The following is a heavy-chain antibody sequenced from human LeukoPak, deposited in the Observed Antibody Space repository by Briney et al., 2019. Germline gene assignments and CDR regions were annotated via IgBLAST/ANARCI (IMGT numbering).Heavy chain of an antibody. V-gene: IGHV1-18*01. CDR3: ARARDVGPVATRFDP. D-gene: IGHD5-12*01. CDR1: GYTFTSYG. Sequence: GASVKVSCKASGYTFTSYGISWVRQAPGQGLEWMGWISAYNGNTNYAQKLQGRVTMTTDTSTSTAYMELRSLRSDDTAVYYCARARDVGPVATRFDPWGQGTLVTVSS. CDR2: ISAYNGNT. J-gene: IGHJ5*02.